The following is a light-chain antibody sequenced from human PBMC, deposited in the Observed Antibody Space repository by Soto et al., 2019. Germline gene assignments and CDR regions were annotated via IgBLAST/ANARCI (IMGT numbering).Light chain of an antibody. CDR1: SSNIGAGYD. J-gene: IGLJ1*01. CDR2: GNS. Sequence: QSVLTQPLSVSGAPGQRVTISCTGSSSNIGAGYDVHWYQQLPGTAPKLLIYGNSNRPSGVPDRFSGSKSGTSASLAITGLQAEDEADYYCQSYDSSLSGFDVFGTGTKVTVL. V-gene: IGLV1-40*01. CDR3: QSYDSSLSGFDV.